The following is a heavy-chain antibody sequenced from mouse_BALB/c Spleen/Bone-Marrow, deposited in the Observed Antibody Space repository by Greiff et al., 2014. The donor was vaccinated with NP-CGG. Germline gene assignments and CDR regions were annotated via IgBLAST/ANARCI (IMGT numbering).Heavy chain of an antibody. CDR3: ARVDYRYGDSAMDY. CDR1: GYALSSNW. V-gene: IGHV1-80*01. CDR2: IYPGDGDT. J-gene: IGHJ4*01. Sequence: QVQLQQSGAELVRPGSSVKISCKASGYALSSNWMNWVKQRPGQGLEWIGQIYPGDGDTNYNGKFQGKATLTADKSSSTAYMQRSIITSEYSAVYFCARVDYRYGDSAMDYWGQGTSVTVSS. D-gene: IGHD2-12*01.